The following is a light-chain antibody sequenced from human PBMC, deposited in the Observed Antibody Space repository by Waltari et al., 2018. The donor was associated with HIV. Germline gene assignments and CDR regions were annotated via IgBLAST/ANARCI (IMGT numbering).Light chain of an antibody. CDR1: NVGSKR. CDR3: QVWDFTTDHVV. V-gene: IGLV3-21*03. CDR2: DDA. J-gene: IGLJ3*02. Sequence: SYILTQSPSVSVAPGKTAKISCGVDNVGSKRVHWDQQKSGQAPLLVIYDDAARPSGIPARFSGSNSGNTATLTITRVEVGDEADYYCQVWDFTTDHVVFGGGTKLTVL.